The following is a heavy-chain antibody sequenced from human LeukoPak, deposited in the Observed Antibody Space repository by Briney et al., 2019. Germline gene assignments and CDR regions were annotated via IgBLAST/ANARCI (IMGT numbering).Heavy chain of an antibody. CDR3: ARGESDYDILTGYYAHRPIGY. D-gene: IGHD3-9*01. J-gene: IGHJ4*02. CDR1: GFTFSNYW. V-gene: IGHV3-66*01. Sequence: GGSLRLSCAASGFTFSNYWMHWVRQAPGKGLEWVSVIYSGGSTYYADSVKGRFTISRDNSKNTLYLQMNSLRAEDTAVYYCARGESDYDILTGYYAHRPIGYWGQGTLVTVSS. CDR2: IYSGGST.